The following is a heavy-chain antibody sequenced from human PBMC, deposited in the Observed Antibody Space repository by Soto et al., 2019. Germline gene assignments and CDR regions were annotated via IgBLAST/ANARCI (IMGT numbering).Heavy chain of an antibody. CDR1: GFTFSRYA. Sequence: PGGSLRLSCAASGFTFSRYAMHWVRQAPGKGLEYVSGIINNGGSTYYADSVKGRFTISRDNSKNTLYLQMNSLRAEDTAVYYCARVVVPAAISYYYGMDVWGQGTTVTVSS. CDR3: ARVVVPAAISYYYGMDV. V-gene: IGHV3-64*04. J-gene: IGHJ6*02. D-gene: IGHD2-2*01. CDR2: IINNGGST.